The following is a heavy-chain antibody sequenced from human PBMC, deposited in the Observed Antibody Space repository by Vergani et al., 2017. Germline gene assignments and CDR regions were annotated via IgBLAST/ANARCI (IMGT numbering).Heavy chain of an antibody. Sequence: QVQLVQSGAEVKKPGSSVKVSCKASGGTFSSYAISWVRQAPGQGLEWMGGIIPIFGTANYAQKFQGRVTITADESTSTAYMELSSLRSEDTAVYYCAGEIEMATIYSLDAFDIWGQGTMVTVSS. CDR3: AGEIEMATIYSLDAFDI. D-gene: IGHD5-24*01. J-gene: IGHJ3*02. CDR2: IIPIFGTA. V-gene: IGHV1-69*01. CDR1: GGTFSSYA.